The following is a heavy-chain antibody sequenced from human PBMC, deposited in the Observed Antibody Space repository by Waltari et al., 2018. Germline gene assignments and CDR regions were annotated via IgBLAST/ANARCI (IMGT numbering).Heavy chain of an antibody. CDR2: ISDEVSNK. J-gene: IGHJ6*03. Sequence: QVQLVESGGGVVQPGRSLRLSCAASGFTFSNYGMHWVRQAPGKGQEWVAVISDEVSNKFYADSVKGRFTISRDNSKNTLYLQMNSLRAEDTAVYYCAKDRAVGGYYMDVWGKGATVTVSS. D-gene: IGHD6-19*01. CDR3: AKDRAVGGYYMDV. CDR1: GFTFSNYG. V-gene: IGHV3-30*18.